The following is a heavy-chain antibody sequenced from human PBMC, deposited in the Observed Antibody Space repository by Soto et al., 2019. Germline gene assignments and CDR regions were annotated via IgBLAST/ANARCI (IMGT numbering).Heavy chain of an antibody. CDR3: AKMPRGYCTGGTCIGRVGSFDY. Sequence: EVQLLDSGGDLVQPGGSLRLSCAASGFTFINYAMSWVRQAPGKGLEWVSTVSSSAGSIYYADSVKGRFTISRDNSKNTLNLNMNSLRAEDTAIYYCAKMPRGYCTGGTCIGRVGSFDYWGPGTLVTVSA. J-gene: IGHJ4*02. CDR1: GFTFINYA. CDR2: VSSSAGSI. D-gene: IGHD2-8*02. V-gene: IGHV3-23*01.